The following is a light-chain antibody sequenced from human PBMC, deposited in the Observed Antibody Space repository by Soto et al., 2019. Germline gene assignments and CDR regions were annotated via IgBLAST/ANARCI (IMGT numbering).Light chain of an antibody. J-gene: IGLJ1*01. CDR3: LSYTTSSSYV. CDR1: SSDVGAYNR. CDR2: EVS. Sequence: QSVLTQPASVSGSPGQSITISCTGTSSDVGAYNRVSWYQQHSGKAPKLMIYEVSNRPSGVSNRFSGSKSGNTAPLTISGLQAEDEADYYCLSYTTSSSYVFGTGTKVTVL. V-gene: IGLV2-14*01.